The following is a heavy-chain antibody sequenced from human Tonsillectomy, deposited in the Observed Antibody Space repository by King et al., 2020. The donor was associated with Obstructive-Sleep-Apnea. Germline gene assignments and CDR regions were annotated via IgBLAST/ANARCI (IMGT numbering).Heavy chain of an antibody. CDR2: INYSGSA. CDR3: ARQFEYPFYFDS. Sequence: MQLQESGPGLVKPSETLSLTCTVSVGSFNNFYWSWIRQPPGKGLEWIGYINYSGSANYNPPLKSRVTLSVDTSNNQFSLKLRSVTAADTAVYFCARQFEYPFYFDSWGQGTLVTVSS. D-gene: IGHD2/OR15-2a*01. V-gene: IGHV4-59*08. CDR1: VGSFNNFY. J-gene: IGHJ4*02.